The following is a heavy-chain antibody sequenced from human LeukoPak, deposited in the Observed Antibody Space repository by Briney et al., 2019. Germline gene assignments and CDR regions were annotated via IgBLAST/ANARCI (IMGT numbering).Heavy chain of an antibody. CDR3: ARVYYDTSGYPLKDY. V-gene: IGHV1-18*01. CDR2: ISGYNGIT. D-gene: IGHD3-22*01. J-gene: IGHJ4*02. CDR1: GCTFTSYG. Sequence: ASVKVSCKASGCTFTSYGISWVRQAPGQGLEWVGWISGYNGITNCTQKLQGRVTMTTDTSTSTAYMELRSLRSDDTAVYFCARVYYDTSGYPLKDYWGQGTLVTVSS.